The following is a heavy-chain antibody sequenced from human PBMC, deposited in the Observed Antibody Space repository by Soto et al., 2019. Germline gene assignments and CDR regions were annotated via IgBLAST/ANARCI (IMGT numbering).Heavy chain of an antibody. J-gene: IGHJ3*02. CDR3: ARPMTTVTTGNAFDI. CDR2: ISYDGSNK. D-gene: IGHD4-17*01. V-gene: IGHV3-30-3*01. CDR1: GFTFSSYA. Sequence: QVQLVESGGGVVQPGRSLRLSCAASGFTFSSYAMHWVRQAPGKGLEWVAVISYDGSNKYYADSVKGRFTISRDNSKNTLYLQMNSLRAEDTAVYYSARPMTTVTTGNAFDIWGQGTMVTVSS.